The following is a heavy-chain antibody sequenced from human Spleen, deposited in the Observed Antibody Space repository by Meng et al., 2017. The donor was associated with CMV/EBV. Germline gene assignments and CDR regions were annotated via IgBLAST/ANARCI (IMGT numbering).Heavy chain of an antibody. CDR1: GFTFSSYS. J-gene: IGHJ4*02. D-gene: IGHD1-20*01. Sequence: GGSLRLSCAASGFTFSSYSMNWVRQAPGKGLEWVSSISSSSSYIYYADSVKGRFTISRDISRNTLNLQMNSLRAEDTAVYYCASLTNWSFDYWGLGTLVTVSS. CDR3: ASLTNWSFDY. V-gene: IGHV3-21*04. CDR2: ISSSSSYI.